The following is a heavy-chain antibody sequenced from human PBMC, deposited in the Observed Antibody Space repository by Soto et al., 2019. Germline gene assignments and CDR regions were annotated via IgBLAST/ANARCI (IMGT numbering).Heavy chain of an antibody. CDR2: IYHSGST. CDR3: ARACLHSLIAAAGSLDYWFDP. D-gene: IGHD6-13*01. J-gene: IGHJ5*02. V-gene: IGHV4-30-2*01. Sequence: PSETLSLTCAVSGGSISSGGYSWSWIRQPPGKGLEWIGYIYHSGSTYYNPSLKSRVTISVDRSKNQFSLKLSSVTAADTAVYYCARACLHSLIAAAGSLDYWFDPWGQGTLVTVSS. CDR1: GGSISSGGYS.